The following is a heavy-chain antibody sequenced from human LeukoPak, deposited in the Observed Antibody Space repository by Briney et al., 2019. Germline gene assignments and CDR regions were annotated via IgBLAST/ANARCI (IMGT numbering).Heavy chain of an antibody. J-gene: IGHJ4*02. CDR1: GFAFDDYG. D-gene: IGHD2-15*01. CDR3: VRGEVTYSLDY. Sequence: GGSLRLSCTSSGFAFDDYGMGWVRQAPGKGLEWVSGINWNGDSTNYADSVKGRFTISRDKAKTSLFLQMNSLRVDDTALYYRVRGEVTYSLDYWGQGTLVIVSA. V-gene: IGHV3-20*04. CDR2: INWNGDST.